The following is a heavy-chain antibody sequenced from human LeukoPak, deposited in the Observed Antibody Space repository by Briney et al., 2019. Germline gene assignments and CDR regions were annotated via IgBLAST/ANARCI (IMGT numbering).Heavy chain of an antibody. D-gene: IGHD3-10*01. Sequence: GGSLKLSCAASGFTFSSYGMHWVRQAPGKGLEWVAVISYDGSNKYYADSVKGRFTISRDNSKNTLYLQMNSLRAEDTAVYYCATSAYGSGSYLFDYWGQGTLVTVSS. CDR3: ATSAYGSGSYLFDY. CDR2: ISYDGSNK. J-gene: IGHJ4*02. V-gene: IGHV3-30*03. CDR1: GFTFSSYG.